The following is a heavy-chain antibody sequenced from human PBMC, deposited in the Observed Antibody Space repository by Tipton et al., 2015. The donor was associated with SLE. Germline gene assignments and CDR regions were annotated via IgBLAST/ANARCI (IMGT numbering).Heavy chain of an antibody. CDR2: FYPSESAS. J-gene: IGHJ4*02. Sequence: QLVQSGAEVKKSGESLKISCKASGYTFSSYWIAWVRQTPVKGLEWMGIFYPSESASRYSPSFQGQVTISADTSTSTAYLQWSSLRASDSGMYYCARRSSSGWFSDLWGQGTLVTVSS. D-gene: IGHD6-19*01. V-gene: IGHV5-51*03. CDR3: ARRSSSGWFSDL. CDR1: GYTFSSYW.